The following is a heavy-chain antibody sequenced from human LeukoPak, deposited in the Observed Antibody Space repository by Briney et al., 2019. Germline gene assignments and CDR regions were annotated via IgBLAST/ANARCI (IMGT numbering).Heavy chain of an antibody. CDR2: ISHSGSA. J-gene: IGHJ1*01. D-gene: IGHD6-13*01. Sequence: SETLSLTCAVSGFSINTSHYWGLVRQPPGEGVEWIGSISHSGSAYYNPSLKSRVTISLDASKNQFSLKVTSVTAADTAVYYCARGMSSVAAVGLWGRGTLVTVSS. V-gene: IGHV4-38-2*01. CDR3: ARGMSSVAAVGL. CDR1: GFSINTSHY.